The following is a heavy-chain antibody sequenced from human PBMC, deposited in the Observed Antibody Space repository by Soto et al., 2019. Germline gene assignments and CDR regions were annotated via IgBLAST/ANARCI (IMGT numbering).Heavy chain of an antibody. CDR2: IYYSGST. J-gene: IGHJ4*02. CDR1: GGSISSYY. CDR3: ARGRQLVRDFDY. Sequence: LSLTCTVSGGSISSYYWSWIRQPPGKGLEWIGYIYYSGSTNYNPSLKSRVTISVDTSKNQFSLKLSSVTAADTAVYYCARGRQLVRDFDYWGQGTLVTVSS. V-gene: IGHV4-59*01. D-gene: IGHD6-6*01.